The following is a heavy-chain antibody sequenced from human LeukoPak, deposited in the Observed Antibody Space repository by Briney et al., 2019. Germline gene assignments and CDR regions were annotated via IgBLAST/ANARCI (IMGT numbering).Heavy chain of an antibody. CDR1: GFTFSSYA. J-gene: IGHJ4*02. Sequence: GGSLRLSCAASGFTFSSYAMHWVRQAPEKGLEWVSSMGSSGTTGYYADSVKGRFTISRDNAKNSLYLQMNSLRAEDTAVYYCTRGAAVALDYWGQGTLVTVSS. D-gene: IGHD6-19*01. CDR3: TRGAAVALDY. V-gene: IGHV3-48*03. CDR2: MGSSGTTG.